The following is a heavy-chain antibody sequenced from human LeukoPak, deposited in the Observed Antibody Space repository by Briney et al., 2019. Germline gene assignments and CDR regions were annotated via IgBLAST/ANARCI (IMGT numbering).Heavy chain of an antibody. CDR1: GFTFSSYG. D-gene: IGHD3-22*01. Sequence: PGRSLRLSCAASGFTFSSYGMHWVRQAPGKGLEGVAVIWYDGSNKYYADSVKGRFTISRDNSKNTLYLQMNSLRAEDTAVYYCARGGKDGYYDSSGPTDFDPWGQGTLVTVSS. CDR3: ARGGKDGYYDSSGPTDFDP. CDR2: IWYDGSNK. V-gene: IGHV3-33*01. J-gene: IGHJ5*02.